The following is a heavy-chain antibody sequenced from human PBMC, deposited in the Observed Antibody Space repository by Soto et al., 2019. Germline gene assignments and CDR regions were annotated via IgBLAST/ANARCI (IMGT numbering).Heavy chain of an antibody. Sequence: GASVKVSCKASGYTFTSYGISWVRQAPGQGLEWMGWISAYNGNTNYAQKLQGRVTMTTDTSTSTAYMELRSLRSDDTAVYYCARVSWGYDSSGLVPPWGQGTMVTVS. J-gene: IGHJ3*01. CDR1: GYTFTSYG. D-gene: IGHD3-22*01. V-gene: IGHV1-18*01. CDR3: ARVSWGYDSSGLVPP. CDR2: ISAYNGNT.